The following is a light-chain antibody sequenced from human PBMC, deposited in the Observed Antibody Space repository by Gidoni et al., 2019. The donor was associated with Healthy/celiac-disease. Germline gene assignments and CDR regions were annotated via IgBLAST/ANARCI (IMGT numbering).Light chain of an antibody. J-gene: IGKJ2*01. CDR3: QQDYNLPT. CDR2: GAS. CDR1: QSVSSSY. Sequence: EIVMTQSPATLSLSPGERATLSCRASQSVSSSYLYWYQQKPGQAPRLLIYGASTRATGIPARFSGSGSGTDFTLTISSLQPEDFAVYYCQQDYNLPTFGQGTKLEIK. V-gene: IGKV3D-7*01.